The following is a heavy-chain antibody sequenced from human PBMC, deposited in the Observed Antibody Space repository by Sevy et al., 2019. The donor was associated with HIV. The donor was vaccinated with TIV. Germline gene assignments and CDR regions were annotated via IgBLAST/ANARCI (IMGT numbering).Heavy chain of an antibody. CDR2: INPSGGST. J-gene: IGHJ6*02. D-gene: IGHD6-13*01. V-gene: IGHV1-46*01. Sequence: ASVKVSCKASGYTFTSYYMHWVRQAPAQGLEWMGIINPSGGSTSYAQKFQGRVTMTRDTSTSTVYMELSSLRSEDTAVYYCARDIQQRYYYYGMDVWGQGTTVTVSS. CDR3: ARDIQQRYYYYGMDV. CDR1: GYTFTSYY.